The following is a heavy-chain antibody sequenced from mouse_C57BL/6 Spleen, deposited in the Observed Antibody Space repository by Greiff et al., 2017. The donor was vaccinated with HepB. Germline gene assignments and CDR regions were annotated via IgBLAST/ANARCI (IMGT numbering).Heavy chain of an antibody. V-gene: IGHV14-2*01. J-gene: IGHJ2*01. CDR3: VNYGNYVDY. CDR2: IDPEDGET. Sequence: EVQLQQSGAELVKPGASVKLSCTASGFNIKDYYMHWVKQRTEQGLEWIGRIDPEDGETKYAPKFQGKATITADTSSNTADLQLSSLTSEDTAVYYCVNYGNYVDYGGQGTTLTVSS. CDR1: GFNIKDYY. D-gene: IGHD2-1*01.